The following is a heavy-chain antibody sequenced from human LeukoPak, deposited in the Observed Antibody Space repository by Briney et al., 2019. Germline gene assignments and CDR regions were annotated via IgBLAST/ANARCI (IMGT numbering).Heavy chain of an antibody. Sequence: PSETLSLTCAVYGGSFSGYYWSWIRQPPGKGLEWIGGINHSGSTNYNPSLKSRVTISVDTSKNQFSLKLSSVTAADTAVYYCAREGYCSGGSCYRPSAIDYWGQGTLVTVSS. J-gene: IGHJ4*02. CDR3: AREGYCSGGSCYRPSAIDY. CDR1: GGSFSGYY. V-gene: IGHV4-34*01. D-gene: IGHD2-15*01. CDR2: INHSGST.